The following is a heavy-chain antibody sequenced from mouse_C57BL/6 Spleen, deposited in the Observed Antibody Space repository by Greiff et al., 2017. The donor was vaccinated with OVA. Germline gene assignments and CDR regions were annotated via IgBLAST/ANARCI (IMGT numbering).Heavy chain of an antibody. D-gene: IGHD2-4*01. J-gene: IGHJ1*03. CDR2: IWSGGSS. CDR1: GFSLTSYG. Sequence: QVQLKESGPGLVQPSQSLSITCTVSGFSLTSYGVHWVRQSPGKGLEWLGVIWSGGSSDYNAAFISRLSISKDNSKSQVFFKMNSLQADDTAIYYCAREERGLRRDGYFDVWGTGTTVTVSS. CDR3: AREERGLRRDGYFDV. V-gene: IGHV2-2*01.